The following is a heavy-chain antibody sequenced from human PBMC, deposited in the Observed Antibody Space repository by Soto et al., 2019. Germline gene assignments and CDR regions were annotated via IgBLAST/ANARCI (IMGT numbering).Heavy chain of an antibody. Sequence: QVQLVQSGAEVKKPGSSVKVSCKASGGTFSTYTISWVRQAPGQGLEWMGRIIPILAIANYAQKFQGRVTITADKPTSTAYMELSSLRAEDTAVYYCAGDPSAYDLPAYWGQGTLVTVSS. CDR2: IIPILAIA. CDR1: GGTFSTYT. D-gene: IGHD5-12*01. J-gene: IGHJ4*02. CDR3: AGDPSAYDLPAY. V-gene: IGHV1-69*08.